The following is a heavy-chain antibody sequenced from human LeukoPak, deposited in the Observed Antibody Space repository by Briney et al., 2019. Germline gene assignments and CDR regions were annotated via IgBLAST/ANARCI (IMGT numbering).Heavy chain of an antibody. CDR1: GFTLSDHY. Sequence: GGSLRLSCAASGFTLSDHYIDWVRQAPGKGLEWVGRSRNKANSYTTEYAASVKGRFTISRDDSKNSLYLQMNSLRTEDTAVYYCAPGGDYCSTTSCPSWGQGTMVTVSS. J-gene: IGHJ3*01. CDR2: SRNKANSYTT. D-gene: IGHD2-2*01. CDR3: APGGDYCSTTSCPS. V-gene: IGHV3-72*01.